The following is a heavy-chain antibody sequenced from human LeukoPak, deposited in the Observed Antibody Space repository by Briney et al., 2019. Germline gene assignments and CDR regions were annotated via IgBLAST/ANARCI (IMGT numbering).Heavy chain of an antibody. CDR2: INPSGGST. D-gene: IGHD1-26*01. J-gene: IGHJ4*02. CDR1: GYTFTSYY. Sequence: ASVKVSCTASGYTFTSYYMHWVRQAPGQGLEWMGLINPSGGSTSYAQSFQARVTMTRDTSTSTVYMELSSLRTEDTAVYYCARVGWELLPNFDYWGQGTLVTVSS. CDR3: ARVGWELLPNFDY. V-gene: IGHV1-46*01.